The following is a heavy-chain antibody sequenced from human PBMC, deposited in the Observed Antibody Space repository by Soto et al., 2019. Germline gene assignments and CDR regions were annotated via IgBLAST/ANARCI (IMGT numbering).Heavy chain of an antibody. CDR3: ARHPVSQFPMIDY. V-gene: IGHV3-7*01. CDR1: GFTFSGYW. J-gene: IGHJ4*02. Sequence: GGSLRLSCAASGFTFSGYWMTWVRQAPGKGLEWVANIKQDGSEKNYVDSVKGRFTISVDTSKNQFSLRLSSVTAADTAVYYCARHPVSQFPMIDYWGQGTLVTVSS. CDR2: IKQDGSEK.